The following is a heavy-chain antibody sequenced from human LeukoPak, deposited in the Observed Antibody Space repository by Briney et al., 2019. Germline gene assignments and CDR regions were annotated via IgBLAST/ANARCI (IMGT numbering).Heavy chain of an antibody. CDR2: ISSGGGTT. D-gene: IGHD6-19*01. J-gene: IGHJ4*02. CDR3: ATHRYSSGWYYFDY. Sequence: GGSLRLSCAASEFTFRNYAMCWVRQAPGKGLEWVSRISSGGGTTDYADSVKGRFTISRDNSKNTLYLQMNSLRAEDTAVYYCATHRYSSGWYYFDYWGQGTLVTVSS. V-gene: IGHV3-23*01. CDR1: EFTFRNYA.